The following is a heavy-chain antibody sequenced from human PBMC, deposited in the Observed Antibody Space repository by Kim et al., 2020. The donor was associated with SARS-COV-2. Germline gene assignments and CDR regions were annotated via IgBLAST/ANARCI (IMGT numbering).Heavy chain of an antibody. CDR3: ARGYPNTIYCSSTSCPSWFDP. J-gene: IGHJ5*02. CDR1: GGSFSGYY. Sequence: SETLSLTCAVYGGSFSGYYWSWIRQPPGKGLEWIGEINHSGSTNYNPSLKSRVTISVDTSKNQFSLKLSSVTAADTAVYYCARGYPNTIYCSSTSCPSWFDPWGQGTLVTVSS. V-gene: IGHV4-34*01. CDR2: INHSGST. D-gene: IGHD2-2*01.